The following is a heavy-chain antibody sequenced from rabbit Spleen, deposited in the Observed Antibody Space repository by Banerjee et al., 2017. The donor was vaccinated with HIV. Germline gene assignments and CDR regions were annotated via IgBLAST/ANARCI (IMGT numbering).Heavy chain of an antibody. D-gene: IGHD8-1*01. Sequence: EQLEESGGGLVRPGASLTLTCKASGFSFSSGYYISWVRQAPGKGLEWIGCIGTGSGSTYYASWAKGRFTISKTSSTTVTLQMTSLTAADTATYFCARDTGTSFSTYGMDLWGPGTLVTVS. CDR2: IGTGSGST. J-gene: IGHJ6*01. V-gene: IGHV1S45*01. CDR3: ARDTGTSFSTYGMDL. CDR1: GFSFSSGYY.